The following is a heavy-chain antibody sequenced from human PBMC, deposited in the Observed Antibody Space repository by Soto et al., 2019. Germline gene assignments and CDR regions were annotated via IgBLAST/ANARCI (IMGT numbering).Heavy chain of an antibody. CDR2: IYSGGST. CDR1: GFTVSSNY. CDR3: AREGFVYSSGLDV. J-gene: IGHJ6*02. D-gene: IGHD6-19*01. Sequence: EVQLVESGGGLIQPGGSLRLSCAASGFTVSSNYMSWVRQAPGKGLEWVSVIYSGGSTYYADSVKGRFTISRDNSKNTLYLQMNSLRAEDTAVYYCAREGFVYSSGLDVWGQGTTVTVSS. V-gene: IGHV3-53*01.